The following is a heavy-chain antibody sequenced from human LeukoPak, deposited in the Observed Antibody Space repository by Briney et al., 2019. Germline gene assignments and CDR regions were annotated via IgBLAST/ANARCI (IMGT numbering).Heavy chain of an antibody. CDR3: ARPYTFYYMDV. Sequence: SETLSLTCAVYGGSFSGYFWSWIRQPPGKGLEWIGEINHSGSTNYNPSLKSRVTISVDTSKNQFSLKLSSVTAADTAVYYCARPYTFYYMDVWGKGTTVTISS. V-gene: IGHV4-34*01. CDR2: INHSGST. CDR1: GGSFSGYF. J-gene: IGHJ6*03. D-gene: IGHD3-16*01.